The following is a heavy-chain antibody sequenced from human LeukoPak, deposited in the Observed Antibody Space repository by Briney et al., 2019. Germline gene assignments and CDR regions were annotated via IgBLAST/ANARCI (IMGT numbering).Heavy chain of an antibody. CDR3: ARDSQKSGWLDY. D-gene: IGHD6-19*01. CDR2: IYTSGST. Sequence: SETLSLTCTVPGGSISSGSYYWSWIRQPAGKGLEWIGRIYTSGSTNYNPSLKSRVTISVDTSKNQFSLKLSSVTAADTAVYYCARDSQKSGWLDYWGQGTLVTVSS. J-gene: IGHJ4*02. V-gene: IGHV4-61*02. CDR1: GGSISSGSYY.